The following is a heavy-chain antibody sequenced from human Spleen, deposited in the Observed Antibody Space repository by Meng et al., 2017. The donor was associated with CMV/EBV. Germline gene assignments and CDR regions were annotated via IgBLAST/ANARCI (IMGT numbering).Heavy chain of an antibody. CDR2: IYYSGST. V-gene: IGHV4-61*08. D-gene: IGHD1-14*01. Sequence: SETLSLTCKVSGGYISTGDFYWSWVRQPPGKGLEWIGYIYYSGSTNYNPSLKSRVTISVDTSKNQFSLKLSSVTAADTAVYYCATQGAYNGNRFYFDYWGQGTLVTVSS. CDR3: ATQGAYNGNRFYFDY. CDR1: GGYISTGDFY. J-gene: IGHJ4*02.